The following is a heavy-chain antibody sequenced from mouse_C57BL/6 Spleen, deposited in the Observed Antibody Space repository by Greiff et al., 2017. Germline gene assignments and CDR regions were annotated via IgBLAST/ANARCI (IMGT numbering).Heavy chain of an antibody. CDR1: GYTFTSYW. CDR2: IHPSDSDT. V-gene: IGHV1-74*01. J-gene: IGHJ3*01. CDR3: EIWGFPAWFAY. Sequence: QVQLQQSGAELVKPGASVKVSCKASGYTFTSYWMHWVKPRPGQGLEWIGRIHPSDSDTNYNQKFKGKATLTVDKSSSTAYMQLSSLTSVASAVDYCEIWGFPAWFAYWGQGTLVTVSA.